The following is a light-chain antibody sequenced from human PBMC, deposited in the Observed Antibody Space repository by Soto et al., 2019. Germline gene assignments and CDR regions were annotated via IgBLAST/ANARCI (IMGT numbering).Light chain of an antibody. J-gene: IGKJ1*01. CDR1: QNVDSNY. CDR3: QQYGSLSWT. Sequence: EIVLTQSPGTLSLSPGETATPSCRASQNVDSNYLAWYQQKPGQAPRIIIFGASGRATGIPDRFSGSGSGTDFTLTISRLEPEDFAVYYCQQYGSLSWTFGQGTKVDI. CDR2: GAS. V-gene: IGKV3-20*01.